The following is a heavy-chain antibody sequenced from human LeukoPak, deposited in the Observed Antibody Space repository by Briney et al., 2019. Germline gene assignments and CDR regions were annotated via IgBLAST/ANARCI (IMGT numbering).Heavy chain of an antibody. Sequence: PGGSLRLSCAASGFTFSSYWMSWVRQAPGKGLEWVANIKQDGSEKYYVDSVRGRFTISRDNAKNSLYLQMNSLRAEDTAVYYCARDPDPYFLDAFDIWGQGTMVTVSS. J-gene: IGHJ3*02. CDR3: ARDPDPYFLDAFDI. D-gene: IGHD2/OR15-2a*01. V-gene: IGHV3-7*01. CDR1: GFTFSSYW. CDR2: IKQDGSEK.